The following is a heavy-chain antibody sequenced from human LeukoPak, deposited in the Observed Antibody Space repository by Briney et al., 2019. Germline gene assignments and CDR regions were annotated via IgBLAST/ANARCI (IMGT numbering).Heavy chain of an antibody. Sequence: SGTLSLTCTVSGGSISSGSYYWSWIRQPAGKGLEWIGRIYTSGSTNYNPSLKSRDTISLDTSENHFSLKLSSVTAADTAVYYCARVTTGGYYNYWGQGTLVTVSS. J-gene: IGHJ4*02. CDR3: ARVTTGGYYNY. D-gene: IGHD3-22*01. V-gene: IGHV4-61*02. CDR2: IYTSGST. CDR1: GGSISSGSYY.